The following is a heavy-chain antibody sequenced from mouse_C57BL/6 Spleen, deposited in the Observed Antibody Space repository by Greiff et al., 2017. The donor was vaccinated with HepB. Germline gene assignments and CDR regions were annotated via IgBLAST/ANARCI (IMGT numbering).Heavy chain of an antibody. Sequence: VQLQQSGAELVRPGASVKLSCKASGYTFTDYYINWVKQRPGQGLEWIARIYPGSGNTYYNEKFKGKATLTAEKSSSTAYMQLSSLTSEDSAVYCCAREADYYCSSYWYFDVWGTGTTVTVSS. J-gene: IGHJ1*03. CDR2: IYPGSGNT. D-gene: IGHD1-1*01. CDR1: GYTFTDYY. CDR3: AREADYYCSSYWYFDV. V-gene: IGHV1-76*01.